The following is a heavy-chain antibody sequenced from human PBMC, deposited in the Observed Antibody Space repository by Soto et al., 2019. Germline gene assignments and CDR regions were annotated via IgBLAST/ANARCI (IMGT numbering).Heavy chain of an antibody. CDR2: IFSNDEK. CDR3: ARIRMATITLFDY. CDR1: GFSLSNARMG. Sequence: QVTLKESGTVLVKPTETLTLTCTVSGFSLSNARMGVSWIRQPPGKALEWLAHIFSNDEKSYSTSLKSRLTISKDTSKSQVVLTMTNMDTVDTATYYCARIRMATITLFDYWGQGTLVTVSS. D-gene: IGHD5-12*01. V-gene: IGHV2-26*01. J-gene: IGHJ4*02.